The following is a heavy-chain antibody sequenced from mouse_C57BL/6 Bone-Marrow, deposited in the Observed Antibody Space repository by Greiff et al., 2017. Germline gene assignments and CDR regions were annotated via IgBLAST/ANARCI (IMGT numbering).Heavy chain of an antibody. CDR3: ASYWVFDY. Sequence: QVQLKQSGAELAKPGASVKLSCKASGYTFTSYWMHWVKQRPGQGLEWIGYINPSSGYTKYNQKFKGKATLTADKSSSTAYMQLSSLTYEDSAVYYCASYWVFDYWGQGTTLTVSS. CDR2: INPSSGYT. J-gene: IGHJ2*01. D-gene: IGHD4-1*01. CDR1: GYTFTSYW. V-gene: IGHV1-7*01.